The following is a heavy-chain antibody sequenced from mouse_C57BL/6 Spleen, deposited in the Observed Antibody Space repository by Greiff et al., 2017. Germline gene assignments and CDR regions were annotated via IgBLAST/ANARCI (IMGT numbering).Heavy chain of an antibody. V-gene: IGHV1-82*01. CDR3: ARWTLGLAY. J-gene: IGHJ3*01. D-gene: IGHD4-1*01. CDR2: IYPGDGDT. CDR1: GYAFSSSW. Sequence: QVQLQQSGPELVKPGASVKISCKASGYAFSSSWMNWVKQRPGKGLEWIGRIYPGDGDTNYNGKFKGKATLTADKSSSTAYMQLSSLTSEDSAVYFCARWTLGLAYWGQGTLVTVSA.